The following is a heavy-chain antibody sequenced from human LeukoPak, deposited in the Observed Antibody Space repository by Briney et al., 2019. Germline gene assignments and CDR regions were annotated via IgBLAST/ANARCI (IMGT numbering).Heavy chain of an antibody. V-gene: IGHV4-4*07. CDR1: GGSISSYY. D-gene: IGHD4-11*01. CDR2: IFTSGST. J-gene: IGHJ3*02. CDR3: ARAPVTVKDSFDI. Sequence: SETLSLTCTVSGGSISSYYWSWIRQPAGKGLEWIGRIFTSGSTNYNASLKSRVTMSVDTFKKQFYLKLRSVTAADTAVYYCARAPVTVKDSFDIWGQGTMVTVSS.